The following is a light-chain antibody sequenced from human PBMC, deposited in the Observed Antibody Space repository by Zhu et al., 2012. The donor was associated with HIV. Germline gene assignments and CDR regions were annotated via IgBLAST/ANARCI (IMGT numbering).Light chain of an antibody. V-gene: IGKV1-27*01. CDR1: QAIGDY. CDR2: ATS. CDR3: QKYNSPPWT. Sequence: DIQMTQSPSSLSASVGDKVTITCRASQAIGDYLAWYQQKPGKVPKLLIYATSTLQPGVPSRYSGSGSGTDFTLTISSLQPEDVAIYYCQKYNSPPWTFGQGTERWKSN. J-gene: IGKJ1*01.